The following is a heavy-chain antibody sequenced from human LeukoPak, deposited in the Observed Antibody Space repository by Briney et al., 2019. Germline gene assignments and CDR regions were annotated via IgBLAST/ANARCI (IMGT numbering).Heavy chain of an antibody. D-gene: IGHD6-13*01. Sequence: GGSLRLSCAASGFTFSSYAMTWVRQAPGKGLEWVSTISGSGANTYYADSVKGRFTISRDNSKNTLSLQMNSLRVEDTALYYCARDHPGEQLVLDYWGQGTLVTVSS. CDR1: GFTFSSYA. V-gene: IGHV3-23*01. CDR2: ISGSGANT. CDR3: ARDHPGEQLVLDY. J-gene: IGHJ4*02.